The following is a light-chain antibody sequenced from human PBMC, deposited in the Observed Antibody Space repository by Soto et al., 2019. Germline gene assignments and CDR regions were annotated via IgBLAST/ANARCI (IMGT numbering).Light chain of an antibody. CDR3: QQSSSTPQT. V-gene: IGKV1-39*01. J-gene: IGKJ4*01. Sequence: DIQMTQSPSSXSASVGDRVTITCRASQSISSYLHWYQQKPGKAPKLLINVASTLQSGVPSRFSGSGSGTDFTLAITSLQPEDFATYYCQQSSSTPQTFGGGTKVDIK. CDR2: VAS. CDR1: QSISSY.